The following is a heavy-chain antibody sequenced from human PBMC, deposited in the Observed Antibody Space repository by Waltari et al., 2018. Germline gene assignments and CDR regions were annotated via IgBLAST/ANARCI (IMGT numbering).Heavy chain of an antibody. V-gene: IGHV1-18*01. D-gene: IGHD3-22*01. CDR1: GYTFTNFC. CDR2: ISPYNGNA. Sequence: QVQLVQSGAAVKKPGASVKVSCKASGYTFTNFCINWVRQAPGQGLEWKGWISPYNGNADYDQKLQGRVTMTTDTSTKTAHLELRSLRSDDTAVYYCARGGGPRTVVALTFDLWGQGTLVTVSS. CDR3: ARGGGPRTVVALTFDL. J-gene: IGHJ4*02.